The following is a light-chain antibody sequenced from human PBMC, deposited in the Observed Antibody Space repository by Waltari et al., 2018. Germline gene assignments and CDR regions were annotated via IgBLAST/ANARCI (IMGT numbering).Light chain of an antibody. CDR3: QVWDSSSHVV. V-gene: IGLV3-21*02. CDR1: HIGDKS. CDR2: DDS. J-gene: IGLJ2*01. Sequence: SYVLTQSPSVSVAPGQTARISCWGNHIGDKSLHWYQQQAGQAPVLAVDDDSDRPSGIPGRFSGSNSGNTATLTITRVEAGNEADYYCQVWDSSSHVVFGGGTKLTVL.